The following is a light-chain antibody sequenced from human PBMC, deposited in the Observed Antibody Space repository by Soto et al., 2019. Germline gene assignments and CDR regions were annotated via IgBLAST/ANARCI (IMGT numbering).Light chain of an antibody. V-gene: IGKV3-20*01. J-gene: IGKJ1*01. CDR1: QSVSSTS. Sequence: EIVLTQSPGTLSFSPGERATLSCRASQSVSSTSLAWYQQKPGQAPRLPIYGASNRATGIPDRFSGSGSGTDFTLTISRLEPEDFAVYYCQQYDSSPPWMFGQGTKVDIK. CDR2: GAS. CDR3: QQYDSSPPWM.